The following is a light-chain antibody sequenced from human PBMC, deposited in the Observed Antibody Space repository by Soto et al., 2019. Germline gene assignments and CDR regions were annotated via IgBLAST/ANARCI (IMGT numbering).Light chain of an antibody. J-gene: IGKJ1*01. CDR2: KAS. Sequence: DIQMTQSPSTLSASVGDRVTITCRASQSISSWLAWYQQKPGKAPKLLIYKASSLESGVPSRFSGSGSGTEFTLTIRSLQPDDFATYYCQQYNSYSWTFGQGTEVEIK. CDR3: QQYNSYSWT. CDR1: QSISSW. V-gene: IGKV1-5*03.